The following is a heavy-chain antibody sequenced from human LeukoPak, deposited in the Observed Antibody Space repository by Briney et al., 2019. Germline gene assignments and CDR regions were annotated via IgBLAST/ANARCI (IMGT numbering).Heavy chain of an antibody. J-gene: IGHJ4*02. Sequence: SVKVSCKASGGTFSSYAISWVRQAPGQGLEWMGGIITIFGTAKYAQKFQGRVTITADKSTSTAYMELSSLRSEDTAVYYCARGGYSSSWTFDYWGQGTLVTVSS. D-gene: IGHD6-13*01. CDR3: ARGGYSSSWTFDY. V-gene: IGHV1-69*06. CDR1: GGTFSSYA. CDR2: IITIFGTA.